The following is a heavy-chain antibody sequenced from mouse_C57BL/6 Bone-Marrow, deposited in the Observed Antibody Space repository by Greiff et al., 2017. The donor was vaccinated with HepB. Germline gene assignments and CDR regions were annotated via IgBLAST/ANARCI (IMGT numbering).Heavy chain of an antibody. CDR2: ISSGGDYI. J-gene: IGHJ4*01. Sequence: EVQGVESGEGLVKPGGSLKLSCAASGFTFSSYAMSWVRQTPEKRLEWVAYISSGGDYIYYADTVKGRFTISRDNARNTLYLQMSSLKSEDTAMYDCTRDLKDTTVLMDYWGQGTSVTVSS. CDR1: GFTFSSYA. D-gene: IGHD1-1*01. CDR3: TRDLKDTTVLMDY. V-gene: IGHV5-9-1*02.